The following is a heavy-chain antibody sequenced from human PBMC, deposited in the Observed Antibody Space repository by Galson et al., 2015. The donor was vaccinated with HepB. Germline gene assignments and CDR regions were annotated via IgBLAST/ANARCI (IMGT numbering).Heavy chain of an antibody. J-gene: IGHJ6*02. CDR1: GFTFSSYS. D-gene: IGHD1-26*01. CDR3: ARGARGDYYYYYGMDV. V-gene: IGHV3-48*02. CDR2: ISSSSSTI. Sequence: SLRLSCAASGFTFSSYSMNWVRQAPGKGLEWVSYISSSSSTIYYADSVKGRFTISRDNAKNSLYLQMNSLRDEDTAVYYCARGARGDYYYYYGMDVWGQGTTVTVSS.